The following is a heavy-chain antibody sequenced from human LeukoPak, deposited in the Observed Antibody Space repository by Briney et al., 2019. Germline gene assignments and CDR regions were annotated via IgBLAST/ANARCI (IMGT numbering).Heavy chain of an antibody. CDR3: ARDQEGFDY. V-gene: IGHV1-46*01. CDR1: GNTLIGYV. Sequence: ASVKVSCKASGNTLIGYVLNWVRQAPGQGLEWMGMIYPRDGSTSYAQGFQDRVTVTRDTSTSTVHMELSGLRSEDTAVYYCARDQEGFDYWGQGTLVTVSS. J-gene: IGHJ4*02. CDR2: IYPRDGST.